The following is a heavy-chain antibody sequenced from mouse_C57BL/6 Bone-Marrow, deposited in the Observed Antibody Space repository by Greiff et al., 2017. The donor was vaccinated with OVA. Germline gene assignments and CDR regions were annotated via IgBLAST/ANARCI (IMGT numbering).Heavy chain of an antibody. CDR2: IDPSDSYT. V-gene: IGHV1-69*01. CDR3: ARSGRIYDVYY. CDR1: GYTFTSYW. D-gene: IGHD2-3*01. Sequence: QVQLQQPGAELVMPGASVKLSCKASGYTFTSYWMHWVKQRPGQGLEWIGEIDPSDSYTNYNQKVKGKSTLTVDKSSSTAYMQHSSLTSEDSAVYYCARSGRIYDVYYWGQGTLVTVSA. J-gene: IGHJ3*01.